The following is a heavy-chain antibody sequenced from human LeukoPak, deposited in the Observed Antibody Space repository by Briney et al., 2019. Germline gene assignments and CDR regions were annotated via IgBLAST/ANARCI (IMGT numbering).Heavy chain of an antibody. D-gene: IGHD2-21*01. V-gene: IGHV4-31*03. CDR1: GGSIASGGNF. CDR2: ISHSGSP. Sequence: SETLSLTCTVSGGSIASGGNFWTWIRQHPGEGLEWIGYISHSGSPYYNPSLKSRVIISLDTSKNQFSLQLTSVTAADTAVYYCARYYCAGSNCPGVDCWGRGTLVTVS. CDR3: ARYYCAGSNCPGVDC. J-gene: IGHJ4*02.